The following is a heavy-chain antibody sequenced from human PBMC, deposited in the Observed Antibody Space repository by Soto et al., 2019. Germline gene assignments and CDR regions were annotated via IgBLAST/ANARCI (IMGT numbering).Heavy chain of an antibody. Sequence: PGGSLRLSCAASGFTFSSYGMHWVRQTPGKGLEWVAVIWYDGSNKYYADSVKGRFTISRDNSKNTLYFEMNSLRAEDAAVYYSAKPDSYPYYFDYWGQGTAVTVS. CDR2: IWYDGSNK. D-gene: IGHD3-22*01. J-gene: IGHJ4*02. V-gene: IGHV3-33*06. CDR3: AKPDSYPYYFDY. CDR1: GFTFSSYG.